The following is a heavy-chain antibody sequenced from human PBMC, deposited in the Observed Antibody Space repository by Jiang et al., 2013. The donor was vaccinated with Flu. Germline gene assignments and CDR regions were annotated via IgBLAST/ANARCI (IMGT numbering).Heavy chain of an antibody. Sequence: SLTCAVYGGSFSGYYWSWIRQPPGKGLEWIGEINHSGSTNYNPSLKSRVTISVDTSKNQFSLKLSSVTAADTAVYYCARGPARPPSVDYWGQGTLVTVSS. CDR3: ARGPARPPSVDY. CDR1: GGSFSGYY. V-gene: IGHV4-34*01. CDR2: INHSGST. J-gene: IGHJ4*02. D-gene: IGHD6-6*01.